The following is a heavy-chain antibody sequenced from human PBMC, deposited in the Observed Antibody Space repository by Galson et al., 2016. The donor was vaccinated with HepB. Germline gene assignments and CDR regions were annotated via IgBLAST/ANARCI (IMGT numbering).Heavy chain of an antibody. CDR3: ARYCLTTSCDSSSYHYHGMDV. V-gene: IGHV3-23*01. CDR2: IFGSGDGT. J-gene: IGHJ6*02. Sequence: SLRLSCAASGFTFSNYAMSWVRQAPGKGLEWVSAIFGSGDGTYNADSVQGRFTISRDNSKNTLFLQMNSLRAEDTAIYYCARYCLTTSCDSSSYHYHGMDVWGHGTTVTVSS. CDR1: GFTFSNYA. D-gene: IGHD2-2*01.